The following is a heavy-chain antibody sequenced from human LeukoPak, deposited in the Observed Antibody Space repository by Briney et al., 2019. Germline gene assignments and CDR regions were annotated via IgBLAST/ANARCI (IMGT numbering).Heavy chain of an antibody. Sequence: ASVKVSFKASAYTFTDYYMHWVRQAPGQGLEWMGWIDPNNGGTNYAQKFQGRVTMTRDTSISTAYMEVSRLGSDDTAVYYCASLIVIMPAAHLDSFDVWGQGTMVTVSS. CDR2: IDPNNGGT. CDR3: ASLIVIMPAAHLDSFDV. V-gene: IGHV1-2*02. CDR1: AYTFTDYY. D-gene: IGHD2-8*01. J-gene: IGHJ3*01.